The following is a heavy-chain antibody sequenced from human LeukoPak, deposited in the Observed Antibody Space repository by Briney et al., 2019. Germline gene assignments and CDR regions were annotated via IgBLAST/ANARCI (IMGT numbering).Heavy chain of an antibody. CDR3: SAARRYSSGWWFDY. Sequence: SVKVSCKASGGTFSSYAISWVRQAPGQGLEWMGGIIPIFGTANYAQKFQGRVTITADESTSTAYMELSSLRSEDTAVYYCSAARRYSSGWWFDYWGQGTLVTVSS. J-gene: IGHJ4*02. V-gene: IGHV1-69*13. CDR2: IIPIFGTA. D-gene: IGHD6-19*01. CDR1: GGTFSSYA.